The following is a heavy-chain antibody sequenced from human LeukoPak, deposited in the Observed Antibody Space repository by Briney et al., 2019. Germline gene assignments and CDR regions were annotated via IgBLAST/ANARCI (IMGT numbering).Heavy chain of an antibody. J-gene: IGHJ5*02. CDR3: ARAPMVRGVIVNWFDP. V-gene: IGHV1-8*01. D-gene: IGHD3-10*01. CDR1: GYTFTSYD. Sequence: ASVKVSCKASGYTFTSYDINWMRQATGQGLEWMGWMNPNSGNTGYAQKFQGRVTMTRNTSISTAYMELSSLRSEDTAVYYCARAPMVRGVIVNWFDPWGQGTLVTVSS. CDR2: MNPNSGNT.